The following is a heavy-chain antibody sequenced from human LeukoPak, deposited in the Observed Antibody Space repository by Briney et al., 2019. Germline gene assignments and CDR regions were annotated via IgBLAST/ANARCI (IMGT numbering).Heavy chain of an antibody. Sequence: PSQTLSLPCAISGDSVSSNSAAWNWIRQSPSGGLEWLGRTYYRSKWYNDYAVSVKSRITINPDTSKNQFSLQLNSVTPEDTAVYYCAREAGDPLIYYYYYGMDVWGQGTTVTVSS. CDR3: AREAGDPLIYYYYYGMDV. D-gene: IGHD7-27*01. CDR2: TYYRSKWYN. J-gene: IGHJ6*02. CDR1: GDSVSSNSAA. V-gene: IGHV6-1*01.